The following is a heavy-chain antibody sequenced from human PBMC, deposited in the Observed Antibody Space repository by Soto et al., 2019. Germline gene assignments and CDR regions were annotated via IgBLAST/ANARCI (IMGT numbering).Heavy chain of an antibody. V-gene: IGHV3-23*01. CDR3: AKAGSLEDRNYFDY. J-gene: IGHJ4*02. CDR2: ISGSGGST. CDR1: GFXFSSYA. Sequence: GGSLRLSCAASGFXFSSYAMSWVRQAPGKGLEWVSAISGSGGSTYYADSVKGRFTISRDNSKNTLYLQMNSLRAEDTAVYYCAKAGSLEDRNYFDYWGQGTLVTVSS. D-gene: IGHD1-1*01.